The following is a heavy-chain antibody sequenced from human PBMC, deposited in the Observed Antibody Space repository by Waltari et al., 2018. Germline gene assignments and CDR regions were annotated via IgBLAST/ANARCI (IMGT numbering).Heavy chain of an antibody. CDR1: GGPFSSYA. V-gene: IGHV1-69*08. Sequence: QVLLVQSGAEVKKPGSSVTVSCKVSGGPFSSYAVSWVRQAPGQGLEWMGRIIPIFGTANYAQKFQGRVTITADKSTSTAYMELSSLRSEDTAVYYCARDLEKVYEVQGEGYFQHWGQGTLVTVSS. CDR2: IIPIFGTA. D-gene: IGHD3-10*01. J-gene: IGHJ1*01. CDR3: ARDLEKVYEVQGEGYFQH.